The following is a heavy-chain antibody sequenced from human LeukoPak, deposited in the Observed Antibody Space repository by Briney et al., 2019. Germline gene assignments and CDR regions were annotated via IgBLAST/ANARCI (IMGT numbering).Heavy chain of an antibody. CDR1: GGSISSSSYY. CDR3: ARQAGAAAGIVAGWFDP. J-gene: IGHJ5*02. D-gene: IGHD6-13*01. V-gene: IGHV4-39*01. Sequence: SETLSLTCTVSGGSISSSSYYWGWIRQPPGKGLERIGSIYYSGSPYYNPSLKSRVTISVDTSKNQFSLKLSSVTAADTAVYYCARQAGAAAGIVAGWFDPWGQGTLVTVSS. CDR2: IYYSGSP.